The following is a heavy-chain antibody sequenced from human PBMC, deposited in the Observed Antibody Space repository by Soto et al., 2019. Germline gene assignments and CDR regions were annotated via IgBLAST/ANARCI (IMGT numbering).Heavy chain of an antibody. J-gene: IGHJ5*02. Sequence: SETLSLTCTVSGVSISSYYWSWIRQSPGKGPEWIGYVYHSGTTNYNPSLESRVTMSLDTSKNQFSLKLSSVTAADTAVYYCARPNPGFDPWGQGTLVTVSS. CDR2: VYHSGTT. CDR1: GVSISSYY. V-gene: IGHV4-59*08. CDR3: ARPNPGFDP.